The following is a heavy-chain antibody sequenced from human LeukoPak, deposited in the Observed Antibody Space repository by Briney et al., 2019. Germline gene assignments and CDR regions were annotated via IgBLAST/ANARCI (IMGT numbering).Heavy chain of an antibody. J-gene: IGHJ4*02. Sequence: GGSLSLSCAASGFTFTSYAMSWVRQAPGKGLEWVSALTLSGTNKHYADSVKGRCTISRDDAKNTLYLQMNTLSVADTAIYFCAKASALSPAYNGFFDYWGQGLVVAVSS. CDR1: GFTFTSYA. CDR2: LTLSGTNK. D-gene: IGHD3-10*01. CDR3: AKASALSPAYNGFFDY. V-gene: IGHV3-23*01.